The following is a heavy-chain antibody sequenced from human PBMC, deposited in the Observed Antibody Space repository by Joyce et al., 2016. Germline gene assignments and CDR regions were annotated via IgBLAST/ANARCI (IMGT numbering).Heavy chain of an antibody. CDR1: GFTVSSNH. D-gene: IGHD3-9*01. CDR2: IDNADST. V-gene: IGHV3-53*01. Sequence: EVQLVESGGGLIQPGGSLRLSCAASGFTVSSNHMSWVRQAPGKGLEWVSVIDNADSTYCGDSVKGRFTISRDSSKNTLYLQMNSLRAEDTAVYYCARGGLRYFDPFDYWGQGTLVTVAS. J-gene: IGHJ4*02. CDR3: ARGGLRYFDPFDY.